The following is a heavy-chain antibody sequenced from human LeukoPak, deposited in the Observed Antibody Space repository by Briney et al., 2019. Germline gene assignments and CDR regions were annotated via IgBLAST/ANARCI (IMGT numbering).Heavy chain of an antibody. Sequence: GRSLRLSCAASGFTFSSYAMHWVRQAPGKGLEWVAVISYDGSNKYYADSVKGRFTISRDNSKNTLYLQMNSLRAEDTAVYYCARGVTDDGGYWGQGTLVTVSS. J-gene: IGHJ4*02. CDR3: ARGVTDDGGY. CDR2: ISYDGSNK. CDR1: GFTFSSYA. V-gene: IGHV3-30-3*01. D-gene: IGHD1-1*01.